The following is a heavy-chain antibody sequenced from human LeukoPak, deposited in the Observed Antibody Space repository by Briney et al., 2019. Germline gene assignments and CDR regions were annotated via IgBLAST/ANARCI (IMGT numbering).Heavy chain of an antibody. D-gene: IGHD2-8*02. J-gene: IGHJ4*02. V-gene: IGHV3-23*01. CDR1: GFTFSTYG. CDR3: AKERGVAKPFDY. CDR2: ISDNGERT. Sequence: GGSLRLSCAVSGFTFSTYGMNWVRQAPGKGLEWVSAISDNGERTYYADSVKGRFAISRDKSKSTLYLQMNSLRAEDTAIYYCAKERGVAKPFDYWGQGTLVTVSS.